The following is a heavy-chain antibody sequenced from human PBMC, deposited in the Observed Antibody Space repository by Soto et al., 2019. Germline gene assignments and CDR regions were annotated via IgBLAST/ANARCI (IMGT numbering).Heavy chain of an antibody. Sequence: ASVKVSCKASGYTFTSYGISWVRQAPGQGLEWMGVISAYSGNTNYAQKLQGRVTMTTDTSTSTAYMELRRLRSEDTAVYYCARGKVRGIAAAALGWFDHWGQGTLVTVSS. D-gene: IGHD6-13*01. CDR3: ARGKVRGIAAAALGWFDH. CDR2: ISAYSGNT. J-gene: IGHJ5*02. V-gene: IGHV1-18*01. CDR1: GYTFTSYG.